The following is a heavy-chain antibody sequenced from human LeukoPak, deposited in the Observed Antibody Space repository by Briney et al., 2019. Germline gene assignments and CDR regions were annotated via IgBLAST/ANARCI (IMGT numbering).Heavy chain of an antibody. CDR2: ISEGVGNT. CDR1: GFTFTNYA. D-gene: IGHD4-17*01. V-gene: IGHV3-23*01. Sequence: GGSLRLSCAASGFTFTNYAMTWVRQAPGKGLEWVSGISEGVGNTYYADSVKGRFTISRDHSKNTLYLQMNSLRAEDTALYYCARREKGTTGRFFDYWGQGTLVTVSS. CDR3: ARREKGTTGRFFDY. J-gene: IGHJ4*02.